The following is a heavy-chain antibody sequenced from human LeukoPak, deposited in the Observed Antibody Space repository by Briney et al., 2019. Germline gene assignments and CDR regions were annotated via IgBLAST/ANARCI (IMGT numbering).Heavy chain of an antibody. Sequence: ASVKVSCKASGGTFSSYAINWVRQATGQGLEWMGWMNPNSGNTGYAQKFQGRVTMTRNTSISTAYMELSSLRSEDTAVYYCARGRTSWNYIYYYYMDXWGKGXTVTVS. CDR2: MNPNSGNT. CDR3: ARGRTSWNYIYYYYMDX. CDR1: GGTFSSYA. J-gene: IGHJ6*03. D-gene: IGHD1-7*01. V-gene: IGHV1-8*02.